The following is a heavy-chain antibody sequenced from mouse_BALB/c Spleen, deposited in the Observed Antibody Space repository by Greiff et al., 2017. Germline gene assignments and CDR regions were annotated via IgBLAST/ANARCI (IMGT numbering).Heavy chain of an antibody. V-gene: IGHV5-17*02. CDR3: ARTPGFAY. J-gene: IGHJ3*01. CDR2: ISSGSSTI. CDR1: GFTFSSFG. Sequence: EVQRVESGGGLVQPGGSRKLSCAASGFTFSSFGMHWVRQAPEKGLEWVAYISSGSSTIYYADTVKGRFTISRDNPKNTLFLQMTSLRSEDTAMYYCARTPGFAYWGQGTLVTVSA.